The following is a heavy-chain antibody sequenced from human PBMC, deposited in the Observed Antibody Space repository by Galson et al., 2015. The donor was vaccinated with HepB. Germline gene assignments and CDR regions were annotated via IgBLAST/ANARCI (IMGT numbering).Heavy chain of an antibody. V-gene: IGHV3-30*04. Sequence: SLRLSCAASGFTISGHHIHWVRQTPGKGLEWVATMYPDGISTYYAESVKGRFTISRDNSKNTVDVEMNSLRAEDTAVYYCVKDYSGHWTFDYWGPGTLVTVSS. CDR1: GFTISGHH. J-gene: IGHJ4*02. D-gene: IGHD5-12*01. CDR2: MYPDGIST. CDR3: VKDYSGHWTFDY.